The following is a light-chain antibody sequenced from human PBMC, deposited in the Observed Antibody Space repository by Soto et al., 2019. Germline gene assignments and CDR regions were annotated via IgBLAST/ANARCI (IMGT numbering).Light chain of an antibody. CDR2: SNN. V-gene: IGLV1-44*01. Sequence: QSVLTQPPSASGTPGQRVTISCSGSSSNIGSNVVNWYQHLPGTAPELLIYSNNQRPLGVPDRFSGSKSGTSASLAISGLQSEDEADYYCAAWDDSLHGVVFGGGTKLTVL. J-gene: IGLJ2*01. CDR1: SSNIGSNV. CDR3: AAWDDSLHGVV.